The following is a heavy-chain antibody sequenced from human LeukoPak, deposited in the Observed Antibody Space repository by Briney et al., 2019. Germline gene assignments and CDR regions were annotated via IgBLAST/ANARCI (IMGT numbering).Heavy chain of an antibody. CDR1: GGSLSSSSYY. J-gene: IGHJ4*02. CDR2: IYYSGST. V-gene: IGHV4-39*01. CDR3: ARHVRFLEWLSSYYFDY. D-gene: IGHD3-3*01. Sequence: SETLSLTCTVCGGSLSSSSYYWRWLRQPPGKGLEWLGSIYYSGSTYYNPSLKSRVTIHVDTSKSQFSLRLTSVTAADTAVYYCARHVRFLEWLSSYYFDYWGQGTLVTVSS.